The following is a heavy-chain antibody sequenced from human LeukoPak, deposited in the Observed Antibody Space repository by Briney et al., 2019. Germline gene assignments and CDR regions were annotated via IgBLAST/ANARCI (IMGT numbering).Heavy chain of an antibody. CDR1: GGSVSSGSYY. J-gene: IGHJ5*02. V-gene: IGHV4-61*01. CDR3: ASVEEGGRGNWFDP. CDR2: IYYSGST. Sequence: PSETLSLTCTVSGGSVSSGSYYWSWIRQPPGKGLEWIGYIYYSGSTNYNPSLKSRVTISVDTSKNQFSLKLSSVTAADTAVYYCASVEEGGRGNWFDPWGQGTLVTVSS. D-gene: IGHD3-16*01.